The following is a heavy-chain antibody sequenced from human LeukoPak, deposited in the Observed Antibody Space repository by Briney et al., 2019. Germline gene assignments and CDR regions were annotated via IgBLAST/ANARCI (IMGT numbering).Heavy chain of an antibody. Sequence: GGSLRLSCAASGFTFSSYWMHWVRQVPGKGLVWVSRIKNDGSEINYADSVKGRFTISRDNAQNTLYLQMSSLRVDDTAVYYCASDRVNYGLDVWGQGTTVSVSS. CDR1: GFTFSSYW. CDR2: IKNDGSEI. J-gene: IGHJ6*02. CDR3: ASDRVNYGLDV. V-gene: IGHV3-74*01.